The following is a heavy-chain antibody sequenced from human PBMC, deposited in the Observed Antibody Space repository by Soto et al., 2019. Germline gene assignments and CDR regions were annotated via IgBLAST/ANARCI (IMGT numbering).Heavy chain of an antibody. CDR3: ARDRNRGGYLYYFDD. CDR1: GGTFSIYT. V-gene: IGHV1-69*04. D-gene: IGHD5-12*01. CDR2: IIPILGIA. Sequence: SVKVSCKASGGTFSIYTISWVRQAPGQGLEWMGRIIPILGIANYAQKFQGRVTITADKSTSTAYMELSSLRSEDTAVYYCARDRNRGGYLYYFDDWGQGTLVTVSS. J-gene: IGHJ4*02.